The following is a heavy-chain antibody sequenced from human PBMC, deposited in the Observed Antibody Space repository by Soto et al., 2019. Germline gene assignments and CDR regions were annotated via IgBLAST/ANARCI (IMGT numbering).Heavy chain of an antibody. Sequence: QVQLQESGPGLVQPSQTLSLTCTVSGASIRSGASYWSWTRQHPGKGLEWIGYISYSGSTYYNPSLQSRLTISVDTSKNQFSLRLGSVTAADTAVYYCAKDSEGAAGLHDYWGQGTLVTVSS. CDR3: AKDSEGAAGLHDY. CDR2: ISYSGST. D-gene: IGHD6-13*01. J-gene: IGHJ4*02. CDR1: GASIRSGASY. V-gene: IGHV4-31*03.